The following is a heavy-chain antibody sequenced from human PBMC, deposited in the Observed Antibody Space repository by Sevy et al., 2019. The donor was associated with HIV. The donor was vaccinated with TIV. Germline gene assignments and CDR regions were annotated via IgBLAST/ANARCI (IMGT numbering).Heavy chain of an antibody. CDR2: INPNSSTT. D-gene: IGHD3-22*01. CDR1: GYTFTNYD. Sequence: ASVKVSCKASGYTFTNYDINWVRQATGQGLEWMEWINPNSSTTAYAQKFQGRVTMTRDTSITTAYMELDSLRSEDTAVYYCIAPHDSSRYYGTPFDTFDIWGQGTVVTVSS. J-gene: IGHJ3*02. V-gene: IGHV1-8*01. CDR3: IAPHDSSRYYGTPFDTFDI.